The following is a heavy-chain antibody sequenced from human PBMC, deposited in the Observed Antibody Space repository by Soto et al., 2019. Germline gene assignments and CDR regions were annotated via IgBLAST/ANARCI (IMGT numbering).Heavy chain of an antibody. CDR3: ARDVRISDAFDS. CDR2: INAGNGNT. J-gene: IGHJ3*02. Sequence: ASVKVSCKASGYTFTSYAMHWVRQAPGQRLEWMGWINAGNGNTKYSQKFQGRVTITRDTSASTAYMELSSLRSEDTAVYYCARDVRISDAFDSWGQGKMVTVSS. CDR1: GYTFTSYA. V-gene: IGHV1-3*01.